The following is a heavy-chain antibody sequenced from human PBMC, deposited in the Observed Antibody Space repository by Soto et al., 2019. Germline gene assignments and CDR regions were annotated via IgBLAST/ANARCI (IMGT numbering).Heavy chain of an antibody. Sequence: PSETLSLTCTVSGGSISSGGYYWSWIRRHPGKGLEWIGYIYYSGSTYYNPSLKSRVTISVDTSKNQFSLKLTSVTAADTAVYYCARVPLGSNGVTYFDYWGQGTLVTVSS. CDR1: GGSISSGGYY. CDR2: IYYSGST. D-gene: IGHD1-26*01. V-gene: IGHV4-31*03. CDR3: ARVPLGSNGVTYFDY. J-gene: IGHJ4*02.